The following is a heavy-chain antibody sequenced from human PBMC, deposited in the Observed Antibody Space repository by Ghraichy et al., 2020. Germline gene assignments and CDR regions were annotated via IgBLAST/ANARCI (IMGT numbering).Heavy chain of an antibody. CDR3: AKGDPQNYVILTGYYRNDY. D-gene: IGHD3-9*01. CDR2: ITGRGVAT. CDR1: GFNFNNYA. J-gene: IGHJ4*02. Sequence: GGSLRLSCAASGFNFNNYALSWVRQAPGKGLEWVSGITGRGVATYYADSVKGRFTISKDSSTNTLYLRMNSLRVEDTAVYYCAKGDPQNYVILTGYYRNDYWGQGTLVTVSS. V-gene: IGHV3-23*01.